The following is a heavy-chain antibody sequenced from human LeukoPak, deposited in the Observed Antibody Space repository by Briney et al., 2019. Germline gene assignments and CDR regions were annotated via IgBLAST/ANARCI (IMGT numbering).Heavy chain of an antibody. CDR3: ARDRAARGYFDY. Sequence: GGSLRLSCAASGFSFSNYWMTWVRQAPGKGLEWVATIKQDGSEKYYVDSVKGRFTISRDNSKNTLYLQMNSLRAEDTAVYYCARDRAARGYFDYWGQGTLVTVSS. D-gene: IGHD6-25*01. CDR2: IKQDGSEK. J-gene: IGHJ4*02. CDR1: GFSFSNYW. V-gene: IGHV3-7*01.